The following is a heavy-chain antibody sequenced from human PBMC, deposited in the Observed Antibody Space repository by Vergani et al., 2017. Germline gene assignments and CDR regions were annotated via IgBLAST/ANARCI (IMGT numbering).Heavy chain of an antibody. CDR3: ATAITMENWFDP. J-gene: IGHJ5*02. D-gene: IGHD3-10*01. CDR1: GGSISSGSYY. V-gene: IGHV4-61*02. Sequence: QVQLQESGPGLVKPSQPLSLTCTVSGGSISSGSYYWSWIRQPAGKGLEWIGRIYTSGSTNYNPSLKSRVTISVDTSKNQFSLKLSSVTAADTAVYYCATAITMENWFDPWGQGTLVTVSS. CDR2: IYTSGST.